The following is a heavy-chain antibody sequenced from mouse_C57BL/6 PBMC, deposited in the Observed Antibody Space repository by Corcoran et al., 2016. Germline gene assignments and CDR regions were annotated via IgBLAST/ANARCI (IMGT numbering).Heavy chain of an antibody. V-gene: IGHV1-26*01. D-gene: IGHD2-5*01. CDR3: ARGGYSNYVAWFAY. CDR1: GYTFTDYY. CDR2: INPNNGGT. J-gene: IGHJ3*01. Sequence: EVQLQQSGPELVKPGASVKISCKASGYTFTDYYMNWVKQSHGNSLEWIGDINPNNGGTSYNQKFKGKATLTVDKSSSTAYMELRSLTSEDSAVYYCARGGYSNYVAWFAYWGQGTLVTVSA.